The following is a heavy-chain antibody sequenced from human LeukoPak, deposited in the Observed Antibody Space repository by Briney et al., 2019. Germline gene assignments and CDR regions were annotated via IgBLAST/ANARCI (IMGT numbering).Heavy chain of an antibody. J-gene: IGHJ3*02. Sequence: PSGTLSLTCAVSGGSISSGNWWSWVRQPPGKGLEWIGQIYHSGSTNYNPSLKSRVTISVEKSKNQFSLNLTSVTAADTAVYYCARTDMVRGAFDIWGQGTMVTVSS. CDR2: IYHSGST. CDR3: ARTDMVRGAFDI. D-gene: IGHD3-10*01. V-gene: IGHV4-4*02. CDR1: GGSISSGNW.